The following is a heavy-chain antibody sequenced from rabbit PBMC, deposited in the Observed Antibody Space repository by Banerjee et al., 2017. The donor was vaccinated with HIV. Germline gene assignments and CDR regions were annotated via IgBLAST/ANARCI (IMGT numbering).Heavy chain of an antibody. Sequence: QEQLVEYGGDLVQPEGSLTLTCKASGLDFSNGYDMCWVRQAPGKGLEWIACIYAGSSGSTYYASWVNGRFTIARTSSTTVTLQMTSLTAADTATYFCARDLAGVIGWNFNLWGQGTLVTVS. CDR1: GLDFSNGYD. D-gene: IGHD4-1*01. V-gene: IGHV1S45*01. CDR2: IYAGSSGST. J-gene: IGHJ4*01. CDR3: ARDLAGVIGWNFNL.